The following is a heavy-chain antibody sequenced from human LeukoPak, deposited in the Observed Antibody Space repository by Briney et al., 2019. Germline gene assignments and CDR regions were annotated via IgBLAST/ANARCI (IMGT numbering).Heavy chain of an antibody. D-gene: IGHD3-22*01. CDR1: GGSISSGGYS. CDR2: INHSGSA. CDR3: ARVFAPDSSGYYLGVAADY. Sequence: SETLSLTCAVSGGSISSGGYSWSWIRQPPGKGLEWIGEINHSGSANYNPSLKSRVTISVDTSKNQFSLKLSSVTAADTAVYYCARVFAPDSSGYYLGVAADYWGQGTLVTVSS. J-gene: IGHJ4*02. V-gene: IGHV4-34*01.